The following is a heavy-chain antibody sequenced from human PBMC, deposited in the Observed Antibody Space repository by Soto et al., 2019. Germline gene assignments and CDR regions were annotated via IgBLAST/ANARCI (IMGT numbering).Heavy chain of an antibody. CDR3: AREGSGHCSGGSCEPH. D-gene: IGHD2-15*01. Sequence: ASVKVSCKASGGTFSSYTISWVRQAPGQGLEWMGRIIPILGIANYAQKFQGRVTITADKSTSTAYMELSSLRSEDTAVYYCAREGSGHCSGGSCEPHWGQGTLVTVSS. J-gene: IGHJ4*02. CDR1: GGTFSSYT. V-gene: IGHV1-69*04. CDR2: IIPILGIA.